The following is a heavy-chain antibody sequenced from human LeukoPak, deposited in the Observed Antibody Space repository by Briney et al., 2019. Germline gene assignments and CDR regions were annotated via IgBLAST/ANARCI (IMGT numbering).Heavy chain of an antibody. CDR2: IYYSGST. CDR1: GGSISSGGYY. J-gene: IGHJ4*02. CDR3: ARGIAAAGSFGFDY. D-gene: IGHD6-13*01. V-gene: IGHV4-31*03. Sequence: PSQTLSLTCTVSGGSISSGGYYWSWIRQHPGKGLEWLGYIYYSGSTYYNPSLKSRVTISVDTSKNQFSLKLSSVTAADTAVYYCARGIAAAGSFGFDYWGQGTLVTVSS.